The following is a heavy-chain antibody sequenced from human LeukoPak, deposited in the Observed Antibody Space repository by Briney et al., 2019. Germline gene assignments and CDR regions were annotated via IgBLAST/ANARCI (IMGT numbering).Heavy chain of an antibody. J-gene: IGHJ5*02. CDR1: GDSVSSNSAA. CDR2: TYYRSKWYN. Sequence: SQTLSLTCAISGDSVSSNSAAWNRIRQSPSRGLEWLGRTYYRSKWYNDYAVSVKSRITINPDTSKNQFSLQLNSVTPEDTAVYYCARAAAHTSNWFDPWGQGTLVTVSS. D-gene: IGHD6-13*01. CDR3: ARAAAHTSNWFDP. V-gene: IGHV6-1*01.